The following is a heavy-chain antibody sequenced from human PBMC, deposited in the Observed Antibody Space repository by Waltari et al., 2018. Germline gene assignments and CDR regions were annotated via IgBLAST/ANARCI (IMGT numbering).Heavy chain of an antibody. CDR3: ASPHDYDY. V-gene: IGHV3-30-3*01. CDR2: ISYDGSNK. J-gene: IGHJ4*02. CDR1: GFTFSSYA. Sequence: QVQLVESGGGVVQPGRSLRLSCAASGFTFSSYAMHWVRQAPGKGLEWVAVISYDGSNKYYADSVKGRFTISRDNSKNTLYLQMNSLRAEDTAVYYCASPHDYDYWGQGTLVTVSS.